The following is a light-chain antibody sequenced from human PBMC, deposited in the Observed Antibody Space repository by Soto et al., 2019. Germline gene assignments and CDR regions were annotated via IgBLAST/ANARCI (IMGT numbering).Light chain of an antibody. J-gene: IGKJ4*01. Sequence: EIVLTQSPGTLSLSPGERATLSCRASQSVSSSYLAWYQQKPGQAPRLLIYGASSRATGISDSYSGSGSGTDFTLTISRLEPEDVAVYYCQQYGSSALTFGGGTKVEIK. V-gene: IGKV3-20*01. CDR2: GAS. CDR1: QSVSSSY. CDR3: QQYGSSALT.